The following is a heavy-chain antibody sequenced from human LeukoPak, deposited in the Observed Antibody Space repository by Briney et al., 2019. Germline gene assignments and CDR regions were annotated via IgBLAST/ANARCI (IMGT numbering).Heavy chain of an antibody. V-gene: IGHV3-7*03. D-gene: IGHD5-18*01. J-gene: IGHJ4*02. CDR1: GFSFSNYW. CDR3: AKEVDTAMVTIWDY. CDR2: IKKDESVK. Sequence: GGSLRLSCAASGFSFSNYWMIWVRQAPGKGLEWVANIKKDESVKNYLDSVRGRFTISRDNAKNSLYLQMNSLRAEDTAVYYCAKEVDTAMVTIWDYWGQGALVTVSS.